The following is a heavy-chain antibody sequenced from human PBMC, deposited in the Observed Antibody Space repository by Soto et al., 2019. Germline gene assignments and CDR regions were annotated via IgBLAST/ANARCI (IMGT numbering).Heavy chain of an antibody. Sequence: SVKVSCKASGGTFSSYSISWVRQAPGQGLEWMGGIIPIFGTANYAQKFQGRVTITADKPTSTAYMELSSLRSEDTAVYYCARRYSYFTGYYGGNSDLYSPWGQGSLVTGSS. J-gene: IGHJ5*02. D-gene: IGHD5-18*01. V-gene: IGHV1-69*06. CDR1: GGTFSSYS. CDR3: ARRYSYFTGYYGGNSDLYSP. CDR2: IIPIFGTA.